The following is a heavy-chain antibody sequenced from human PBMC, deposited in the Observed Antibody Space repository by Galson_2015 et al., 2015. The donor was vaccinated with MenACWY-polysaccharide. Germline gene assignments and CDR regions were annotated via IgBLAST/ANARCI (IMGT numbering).Heavy chain of an antibody. CDR1: GFVFNNYW. CDR2: IKHDGSET. D-gene: IGHD2-8*02. CDR3: VRDWWCGRAACYYFDF. Sequence: SLRLSCAASGFVFNNYWMSWIRQSPGQGLEGVANIKHDGSETYHLDSVKGRFVVSRDNARNSLYLQMSSLRAEDTAVYYCVRDWWCGRAACYYFDFWGQGTLVTVSS. V-gene: IGHV3-7*01. J-gene: IGHJ4*02.